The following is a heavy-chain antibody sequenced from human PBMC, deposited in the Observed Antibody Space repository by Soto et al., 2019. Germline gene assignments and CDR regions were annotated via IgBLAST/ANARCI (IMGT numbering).Heavy chain of an antibody. CDR3: ARILNQAARPRRGKYYFDY. J-gene: IGHJ4*02. D-gene: IGHD6-6*01. Sequence: SQTLSLTCAVYGGSFSGYYWSWIRQPPGKGLEWIGEINHSGSTNYNPSPKSRVTISVDTSKNQFSLKLSSVTAADTAVYYCARILNQAARPRRGKYYFDYWGQGTLVTVSS. CDR1: GGSFSGYY. CDR2: INHSGST. V-gene: IGHV4-34*01.